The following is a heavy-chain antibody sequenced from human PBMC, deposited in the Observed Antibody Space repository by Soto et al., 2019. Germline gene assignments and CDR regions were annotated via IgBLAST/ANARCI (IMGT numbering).Heavy chain of an antibody. V-gene: IGHV4-34*01. CDR3: ARVGVAEVVVVAATTYYYYMDV. Sequence: SETLSLTCAVYGGSFSGYYWSWIRQPPGKGLEWIGEINHSGSTNYNPSLKSRVTISVDTSKNQFSLKLSSVTAADTAVYYCARVGVAEVVVVAATTYYYYMDVWGKGTTVTVSS. CDR1: GGSFSGYY. J-gene: IGHJ6*03. D-gene: IGHD2-15*01. CDR2: INHSGST.